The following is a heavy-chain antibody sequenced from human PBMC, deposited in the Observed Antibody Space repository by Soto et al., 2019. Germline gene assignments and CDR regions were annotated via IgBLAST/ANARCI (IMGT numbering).Heavy chain of an antibody. J-gene: IGHJ4*02. Sequence: SETLSLTCAVYGGSFSGYYWSWIRQPPGKGLEWIGEINHSGRTNYNPSLKSRVTISVDTSKNQFSLNLSSVTAADTAVYYCASGSIVGAPGVPDYWGQGTLVTVSS. CDR1: GGSFSGYY. CDR3: ASGSIVGAPGVPDY. D-gene: IGHD1-26*01. CDR2: INHSGRT. V-gene: IGHV4-34*01.